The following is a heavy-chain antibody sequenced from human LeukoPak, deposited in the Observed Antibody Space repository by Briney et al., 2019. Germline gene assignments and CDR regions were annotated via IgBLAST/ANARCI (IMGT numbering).Heavy chain of an antibody. CDR2: IYYSGST. CDR3: ARASPSSSSPLDY. D-gene: IGHD6-6*01. J-gene: IGHJ4*02. Sequence: SETLSLTCTVSGGSISSGGYYWSWIRQHPGKGLEWIGYIYYSGSTYYNPSLKSRVTISVDTSKNQFSLKLSSVTAADTAVYYCARASPSSSSPLDYWGQGTLVTVSS. V-gene: IGHV4-31*03. CDR1: GGSISSGGYY.